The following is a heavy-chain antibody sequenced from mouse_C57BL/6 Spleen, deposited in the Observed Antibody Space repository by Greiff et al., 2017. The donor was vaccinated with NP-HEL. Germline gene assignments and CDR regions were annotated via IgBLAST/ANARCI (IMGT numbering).Heavy chain of an antibody. CDR2: IHPNSGST. J-gene: IGHJ1*03. CDR3: ARVGAYGSSGVDV. V-gene: IGHV1-64*01. CDR1: GYTFTSYW. D-gene: IGHD1-1*01. Sequence: QVQLQQPGAELVKPGASVKLSCKASGYTFTSYWMHWVKQRPGQGLEWIGMIHPNSGSTNYNEKFKSKATLTVDKSSSTAYMQLSSLTSEDSAVYYCARVGAYGSSGVDVWGTGTTVTVSS.